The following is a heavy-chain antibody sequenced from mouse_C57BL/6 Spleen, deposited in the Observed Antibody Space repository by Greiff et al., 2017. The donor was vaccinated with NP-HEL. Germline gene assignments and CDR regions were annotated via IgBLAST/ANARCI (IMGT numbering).Heavy chain of an antibody. Sequence: EVKLMESGGGLVKPGGSLKLSCAASGFTFSSYTMSWVRQTPEKRLEWVATISGGGGNTYYPDSVKGRFTISRDNAKNTLYLQMSSLRSEDTALYYCAMDRYYGSSFYAMDYWGQGTSVTVSS. D-gene: IGHD1-1*01. CDR3: AMDRYYGSSFYAMDY. CDR2: ISGGGGNT. J-gene: IGHJ4*01. V-gene: IGHV5-9*01. CDR1: GFTFSSYT.